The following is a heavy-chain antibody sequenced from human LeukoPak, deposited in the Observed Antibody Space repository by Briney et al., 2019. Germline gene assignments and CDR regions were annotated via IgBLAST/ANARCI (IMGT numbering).Heavy chain of an antibody. J-gene: IGHJ4*02. V-gene: IGHV5-51*01. D-gene: IGHD2-15*01. Sequence: GESLKISCKGSEYSFATYWIGWVRQMPGQGLEWMGIIFPGDSDTRYSPSFQGQVTISADKSISTAYLQWSNLKASDTAIYYCASDYCSGGNCYFDYWGQGTLVTVSS. CDR1: EYSFATYW. CDR3: ASDYCSGGNCYFDY. CDR2: IFPGDSDT.